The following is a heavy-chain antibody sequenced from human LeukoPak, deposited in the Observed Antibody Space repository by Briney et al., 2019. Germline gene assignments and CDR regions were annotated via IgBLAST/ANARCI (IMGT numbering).Heavy chain of an antibody. D-gene: IGHD3-22*01. V-gene: IGHV3-48*03. Sequence: QAGGSLRLSCAASGFTFSSYEMNWVRQAPGKGLEWVSYISSSGSTIYYADSVKGRFTISRDNAKNSLYLQMNSLRAEDTAVYYCAREYWGYYDESGYPFDNWGQGTLVTVSS. J-gene: IGHJ4*02. CDR1: GFTFSSYE. CDR3: AREYWGYYDESGYPFDN. CDR2: ISSSGSTI.